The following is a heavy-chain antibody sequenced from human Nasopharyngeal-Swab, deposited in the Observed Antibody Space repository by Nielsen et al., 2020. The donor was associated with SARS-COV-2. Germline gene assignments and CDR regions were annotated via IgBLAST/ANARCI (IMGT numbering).Heavy chain of an antibody. Sequence: GESLKISCAASGFTFSSYSMNWVRQAPGKGLEWFSYISSSSSTIYYADSVKGRFTISRDNAKNSLYLQMNSLRAEDTAVYYCARDPAGGAYCGGDCYPYWGQGTLVTVSS. J-gene: IGHJ4*02. CDR2: ISSSSSTI. D-gene: IGHD2-21*02. V-gene: IGHV3-48*04. CDR3: ARDPAGGAYCGGDCYPY. CDR1: GFTFSSYS.